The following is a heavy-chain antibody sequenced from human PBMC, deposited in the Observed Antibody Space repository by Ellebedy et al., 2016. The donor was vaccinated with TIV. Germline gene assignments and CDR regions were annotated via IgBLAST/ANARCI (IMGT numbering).Heavy chain of an antibody. CDR3: ARRCDGSSGWCPFDD. D-gene: IGHD6-19*01. J-gene: IGHJ4*02. CDR2: ISHSGST. Sequence: MPGGSLRLSCAVSGVSISSINWWTWVRQPPGKGLEWIRAISHSGSTNYNPSLKSRVTISVDRSKNQFFLKVSSVTAVDTAVYHCARRCDGSSGWCPFDDWGQGTLVTVSS. CDR1: GVSISSINW. V-gene: IGHV4-4*02.